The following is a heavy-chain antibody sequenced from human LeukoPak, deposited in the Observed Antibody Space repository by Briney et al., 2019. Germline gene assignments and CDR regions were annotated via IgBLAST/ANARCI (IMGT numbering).Heavy chain of an antibody. V-gene: IGHV3-7*01. CDR3: ARVSSLAVAGFFDY. D-gene: IGHD6-19*01. CDR2: IKQDGSEK. CDR1: GFTFSSYW. J-gene: IGHJ4*02. Sequence: PGGSLRLSCAASGFTFSSYWMNWVRQAPGKGLEWVANIKQDGSEKDYVDSVKDRFTISRDNAKNSLYLQMNSLRAEDTAVFYCARVSSLAVAGFFDYWGQGILVTVSS.